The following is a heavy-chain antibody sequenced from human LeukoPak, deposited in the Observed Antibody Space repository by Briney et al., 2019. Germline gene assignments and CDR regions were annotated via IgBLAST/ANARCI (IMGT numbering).Heavy chain of an antibody. CDR1: GGSISSYY. D-gene: IGHD2-2*01. Sequence: SETLSLTCTVSGGSISSYYWSWIRQPAGKGLEWNGRIYTSGSTNYNPSLKSRVTMSVDTSKNQFSLKLSSVTAADTAVYYCAREDRYCSTTSCLYYFGYWGQGTLVTVSS. J-gene: IGHJ4*02. CDR3: AREDRYCSTTSCLYYFGY. CDR2: IYTSGST. V-gene: IGHV4-4*07.